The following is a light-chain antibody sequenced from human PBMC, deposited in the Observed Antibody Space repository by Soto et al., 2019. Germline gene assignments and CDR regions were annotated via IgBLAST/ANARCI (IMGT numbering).Light chain of an antibody. V-gene: IGKV3D-20*02. Sequence: EIVMTQSPGTLSLSPGERATLSCRAIQSVSSARLAWFQQKPGQAPRLLIYGASSRAPGIPDRFSGSGSETDFTLTISSLEPEDFAVYYCQQRNIWPPVTFGQGTRLEI. J-gene: IGKJ5*01. CDR1: QSVSSAR. CDR2: GAS. CDR3: QQRNIWPPVT.